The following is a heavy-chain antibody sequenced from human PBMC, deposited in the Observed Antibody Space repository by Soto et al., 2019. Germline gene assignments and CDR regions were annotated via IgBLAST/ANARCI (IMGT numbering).Heavy chain of an antibody. CDR2: IYYNGTT. V-gene: IGHV4-28*01. J-gene: IGHJ6*02. CDR1: AYSISSGNW. Sequence: QVQLQESGPGLVKPADTLSLTCAVSAYSISSGNWWGWIRQPPGKGLEWIGYIYYNGTTYYNPSLKSRVTLYVDTSKNQFSLKVRSLTAVDTAVYYCARTFRYDFWSGYPFYAMNVWGQGTTVIVSS. CDR3: ARTFRYDFWSGYPFYAMNV. D-gene: IGHD3-3*01.